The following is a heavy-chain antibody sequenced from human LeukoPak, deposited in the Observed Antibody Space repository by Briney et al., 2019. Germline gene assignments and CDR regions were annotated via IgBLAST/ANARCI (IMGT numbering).Heavy chain of an antibody. D-gene: IGHD2-2*01. CDR1: GFSFSAYS. J-gene: IGHJ4*02. CDR3: ARDSRSHCGTDACYGPYFDY. V-gene: IGHV3-48*01. CDR2: IRSSSTTI. Sequence: PGGSLRLSCEASGFSFSAYSMSWVRQAPGKGLEWISYIRSSSTTIYYADSVEGRFTISRDNAENSVYLQMNSLRVEDTAVYFCARDSRSHCGTDACYGPYFDYWGQGILVAVSS.